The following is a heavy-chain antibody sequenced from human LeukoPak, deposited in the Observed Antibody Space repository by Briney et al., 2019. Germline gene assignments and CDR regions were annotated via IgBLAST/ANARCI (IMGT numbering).Heavy chain of an antibody. Sequence: SETLSLTCTVSGGSISSYYWSWIRQPAGKGLERIGRIYTSGSTNYNPSLKSRVTMSVDTSKNQFSLKLSSVTAADTAVYYCARDTDSSGYYYPFAYWGQGTLVTVSS. CDR3: ARDTDSSGYYYPFAY. D-gene: IGHD3-22*01. CDR1: GGSISSYY. V-gene: IGHV4-4*07. CDR2: IYTSGST. J-gene: IGHJ4*02.